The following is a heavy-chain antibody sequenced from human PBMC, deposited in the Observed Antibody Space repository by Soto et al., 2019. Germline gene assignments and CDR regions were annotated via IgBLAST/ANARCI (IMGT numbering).Heavy chain of an antibody. CDR1: GGTFSSYT. D-gene: IGHD6-13*01. Sequence: QVQLVQSGAEVKKPGSSVKVSCKASGGTFSSYTISWLRQAPGQGLEWMGRIIPILGIANYPKKFQGRDTITADKSPSTAYMELSSLRSDDTAVYYGARGGSSSPVPSYCGMDVWGQGTTVTVSS. V-gene: IGHV1-69*02. CDR3: ARGGSSSPVPSYCGMDV. J-gene: IGHJ6*02. CDR2: IIPILGIA.